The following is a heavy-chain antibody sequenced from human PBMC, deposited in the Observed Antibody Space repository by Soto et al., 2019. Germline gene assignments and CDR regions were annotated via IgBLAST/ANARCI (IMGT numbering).Heavy chain of an antibody. CDR1: GFTFRDYS. D-gene: IGHD2-2*01. CDR2: ISSSSAYI. V-gene: IGHV3-21*01. Sequence: EVQVLESGGGLVKPGGALRLSCAASGFTFRDYSMNWVRQAPGKGLEWVSSISSSSAYIYYADSLKGRFTVSRDNAKTSLYLQMNSLRAVDTAVYYCERDGAYCSGTGCSDYCHYMDDWRKRTTVTVS. J-gene: IGHJ6*03. CDR3: ERDGAYCSGTGCSDYCHYMDD.